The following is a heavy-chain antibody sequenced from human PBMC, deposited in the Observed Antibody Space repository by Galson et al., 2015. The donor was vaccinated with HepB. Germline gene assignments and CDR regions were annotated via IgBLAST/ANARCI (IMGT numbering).Heavy chain of an antibody. CDR2: INPNSGGT. D-gene: IGHD6-19*01. Sequence: SVKVSCKASGYTFTGYYMHWVRQAPGQGLEWMGWINPNSGGTNYAQKFKGWVTMTRDTSISTAYMELRSLRSDDTAVYYCARDQITEQWLPEAEFDYWGQGTLVTVSS. CDR1: GYTFTGYY. V-gene: IGHV1-2*04. J-gene: IGHJ4*02. CDR3: ARDQITEQWLPEAEFDY.